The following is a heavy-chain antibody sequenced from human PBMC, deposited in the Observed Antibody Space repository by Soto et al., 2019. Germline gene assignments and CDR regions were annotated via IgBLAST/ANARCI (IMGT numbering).Heavy chain of an antibody. J-gene: IGHJ4*02. Sequence: SETLSLTCAVYGGSFSGYYWSWIRQPPGKGLEWIGEINHSGSTNYNPSLKSRVTISVDTSKNQFSLKLSSVTAADTAVYYCARDTADYWGQGTLVTVSS. CDR3: ARDTADY. V-gene: IGHV4-34*01. CDR2: INHSGST. CDR1: GGSFSGYY.